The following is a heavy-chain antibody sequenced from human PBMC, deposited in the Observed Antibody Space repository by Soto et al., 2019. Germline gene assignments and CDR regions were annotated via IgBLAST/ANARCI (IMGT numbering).Heavy chain of an antibody. Sequence: ASVKVSCKASGYTFRSYSLHWVRQAPGQRLEWMGWITGGGDNTQYSQNFQGRVTITKDTSASTVYMHLTSLRVGDTAVYYCTRKTPTNGMAVWGQGTTVTVSS. CDR2: ITGGGDNT. D-gene: IGHD2-15*01. J-gene: IGHJ6*02. V-gene: IGHV1-3*01. CDR3: TRKTPTNGMAV. CDR1: GYTFRSYS.